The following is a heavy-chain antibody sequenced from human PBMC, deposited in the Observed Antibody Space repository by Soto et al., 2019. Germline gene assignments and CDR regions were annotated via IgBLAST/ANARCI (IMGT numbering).Heavy chain of an antibody. Sequence: GGSLRLSCTASGFTFGDYAMSWFRQAPGKGLEWVGFIRSKAYGGTTEYAASVKGRFTFSRDDSKSIAYLQMNSLKTEDTAVYYCTRGREWELLLSHYWGQGTLVTVSS. D-gene: IGHD1-26*01. CDR3: TRGREWELLLSHY. CDR2: IRSKAYGGTT. J-gene: IGHJ4*02. V-gene: IGHV3-49*03. CDR1: GFTFGDYA.